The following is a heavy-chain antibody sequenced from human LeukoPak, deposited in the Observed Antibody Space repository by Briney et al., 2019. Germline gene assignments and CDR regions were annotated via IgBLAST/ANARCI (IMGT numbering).Heavy chain of an antibody. CDR2: FKQDVSEK. CDR3: AKDQFIVGATPPDY. Sequence: GGSLRLSCAASGFTFSSYWMTWVRQAPGKGLEWVANFKQDVSEKYYVDSVKGRFTISRDNAKNTLYLQMNSLRAEDTAVYYCAKDQFIVGATPPDYWGQGTLVTVSS. J-gene: IGHJ4*02. D-gene: IGHD1-26*01. CDR1: GFTFSSYW. V-gene: IGHV3-7*01.